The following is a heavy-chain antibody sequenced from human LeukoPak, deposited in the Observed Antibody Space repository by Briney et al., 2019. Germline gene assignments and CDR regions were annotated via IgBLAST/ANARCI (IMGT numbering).Heavy chain of an antibody. CDR1: GLTFRNYW. CDR2: IKQDGSGR. CDR3: ARERSGWYERWLDY. Sequence: GGSLRLSCAASGLTFRNYWMTWVRQAPGKELEWVATIKQDGSGRYYVDSVKGQFTISRDNAKNSLYLQMNSLRAEDTAVYYCARERSGWYERWLDYWGQGTLVTVSS. D-gene: IGHD6-19*01. V-gene: IGHV3-7*01. J-gene: IGHJ4*02.